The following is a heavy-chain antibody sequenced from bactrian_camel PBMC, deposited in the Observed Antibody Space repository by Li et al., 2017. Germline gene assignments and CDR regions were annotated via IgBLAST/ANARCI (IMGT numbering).Heavy chain of an antibody. J-gene: IGHJ4*01. D-gene: IGHD7*01. V-gene: IGHV3S55*01. CDR1: GLTSSYYV. CDR2: IDSDGST. Sequence: VQLVESGGGSVQAGGSLRLSCAVSGLTSSYYVLAWFRQAPGKEREGVAAIDSDGSTSYADSVKGRFTISQDNAKNTLYLQMNNLKPEDTAMYYCMADPSVFPVCRLGVMRMDYRGPGTQVTVS. CDR3: MADPSVFPVCRLGVMRMDY.